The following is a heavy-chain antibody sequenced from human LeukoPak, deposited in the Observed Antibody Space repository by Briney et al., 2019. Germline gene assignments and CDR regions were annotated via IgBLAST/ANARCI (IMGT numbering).Heavy chain of an antibody. CDR1: GGSFSGYY. V-gene: IGHV4-34*01. CDR2: INHSGST. J-gene: IGHJ6*03. D-gene: IGHD4-11*01. Sequence: PSETLSLTCAVYGGSFSGYYWSWIRQPPGKGLEWIGEINHSGSTNYNPSLNGRVSISRDTSKNLFSLRLRSVTAADAAVYFCARGRVSSSTWYSTYYYYFYMDVWGKGTTVTVSS. CDR3: ARGRVSSSTWYSTYYYYFYMDV.